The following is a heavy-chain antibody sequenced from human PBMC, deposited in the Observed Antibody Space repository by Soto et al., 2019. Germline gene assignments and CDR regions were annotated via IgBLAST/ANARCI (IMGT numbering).Heavy chain of an antibody. CDR3: ARERRSELGTVEY. D-gene: IGHD1-1*01. CDR2: IYASGTT. Sequence: QVRLQESGPGLVKPSETLSLTCTVSGASISNYYWSWIRQPAGKGLECLGRIYASGTTTYNPSLRSRVTMSVDAAKSQFSLCLNSVTAADTAVYYCARERRSELGTVEYWGQGTLVTVSS. J-gene: IGHJ4*02. V-gene: IGHV4-4*07. CDR1: GASISNYY.